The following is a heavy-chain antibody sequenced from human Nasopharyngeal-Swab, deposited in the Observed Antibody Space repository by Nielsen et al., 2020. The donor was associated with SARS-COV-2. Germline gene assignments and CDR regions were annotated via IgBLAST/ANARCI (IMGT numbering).Heavy chain of an antibody. CDR1: GFTFSSYS. V-gene: IGHV3-21*01. D-gene: IGHD5-12*01. J-gene: IGHJ4*02. CDR3: ARELIVATTRLYYFDY. Sequence: GESLKISCAASGFTFSSYSMNWVRQAPGKGLEWVSSISSSSSYIYYADSVKGRFTISRDNAKNSLYLQMNSLRAEDTAAYYCARELIVATTRLYYFDYWGQGTLVTVSS. CDR2: ISSSSSYI.